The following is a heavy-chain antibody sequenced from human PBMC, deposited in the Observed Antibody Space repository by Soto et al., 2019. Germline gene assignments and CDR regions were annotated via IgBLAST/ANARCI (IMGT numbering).Heavy chain of an antibody. CDR3: SDITIGPTPVDL. Sequence: GGSLRLSCVASGFTFSAHYMDWVRQAPGKGLEWVARIRDKAHSYTTEYAASVKGRFTISRDDSQNSLFLQMNSLRTEDADVYYCSDITIGPTPVDLWGQGTLVTVSS. CDR2: IRDKAHSYTT. D-gene: IGHD3-9*01. V-gene: IGHV3-72*01. J-gene: IGHJ5*02. CDR1: GFTFSAHY.